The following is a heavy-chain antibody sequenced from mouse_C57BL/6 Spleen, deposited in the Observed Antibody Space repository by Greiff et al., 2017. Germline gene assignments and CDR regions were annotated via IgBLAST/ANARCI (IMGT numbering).Heavy chain of an antibody. J-gene: IGHJ2*01. D-gene: IGHD2-1*01. CDR3: ARGGNYKGY. V-gene: IGHV1-63*01. CDR2: IYPGGGYT. Sequence: QVQLKQSGAELVRPGTSVKMSCKASGYTFTHYWIGWAKQRPGHGLEWIGDIYPGGGYTNYNEKFKGKATLTADKSSSTAYMQFSSLTSEDSAIYYCARGGNYKGYWGQGTTRTVSS. CDR1: GYTFTHYW.